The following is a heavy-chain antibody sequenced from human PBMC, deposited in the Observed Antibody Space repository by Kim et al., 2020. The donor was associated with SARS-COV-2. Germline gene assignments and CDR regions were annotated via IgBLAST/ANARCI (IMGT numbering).Heavy chain of an antibody. D-gene: IGHD2-15*01. CDR1: GITVSNEA. Sequence: GGSLRLSCAASGITVSNEAMAWVRQAPGKGLEWVSTVSDTGRSTYHADSVRGRFATSKDSSKNTLYLQMNSLRAEDTAVYYCAKHLPNRMTFDYWGQG. CDR3: AKHLPNRMTFDY. CDR2: VSDTGRST. J-gene: IGHJ4*02. V-gene: IGHV3-23*01.